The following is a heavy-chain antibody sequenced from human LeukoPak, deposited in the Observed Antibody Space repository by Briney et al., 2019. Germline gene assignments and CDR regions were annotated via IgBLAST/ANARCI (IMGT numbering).Heavy chain of an antibody. D-gene: IGHD4-17*01. CDR1: GFTFSSYE. Sequence: GGSLRLSCAASGFTFSSYEMNWVRQAPGKGLEWVSYISSSGSTIYYADSVKGRFTISRDNAKNSLYLQMNSLRAEDTAVYYCARDSTEYDYGDNFDYWGQGTQVTVSS. CDR3: ARDSTEYDYGDNFDY. CDR2: ISSSGSTI. V-gene: IGHV3-48*03. J-gene: IGHJ4*02.